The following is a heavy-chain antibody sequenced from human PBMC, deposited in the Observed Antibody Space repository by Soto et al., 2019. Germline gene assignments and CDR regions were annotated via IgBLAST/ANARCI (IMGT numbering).Heavy chain of an antibody. CDR2: INAGNGNT. Sequence: QVQLVQSGAEVKKPGASVKVSCKASGYTFTSYAMHWVRQAPGQRLEWMGWINAGNGNTKYSQKFQGRGTLTRETSASTAYMELSSLRSEDTAVYYCARDSGNTGYYYYYMDVWGKGTTVTVSS. CDR1: GYTFTSYA. J-gene: IGHJ6*03. V-gene: IGHV1-3*01. D-gene: IGHD3-10*01. CDR3: ARDSGNTGYYYYYMDV.